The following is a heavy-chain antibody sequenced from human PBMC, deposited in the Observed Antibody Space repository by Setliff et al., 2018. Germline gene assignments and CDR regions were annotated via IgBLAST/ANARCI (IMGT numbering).Heavy chain of an antibody. CDR1: GYRFSTYG. Sequence: ASVKVSCKASGYRFSTYGVSWVRQAPGQGLEWVGWISSYNDVTSYAQRFQGRVTLTTDTSTSAAYMELRTLRSDDTAVYYCAISTLSICSGGSCPNAFDVWGQGTMVTVSS. J-gene: IGHJ3*01. D-gene: IGHD2-15*01. CDR2: ISSYNDVT. CDR3: AISTLSICSGGSCPNAFDV. V-gene: IGHV1-18*01.